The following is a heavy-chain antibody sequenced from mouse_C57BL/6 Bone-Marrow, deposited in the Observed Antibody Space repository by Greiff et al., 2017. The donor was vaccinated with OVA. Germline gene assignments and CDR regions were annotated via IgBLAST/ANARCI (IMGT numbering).Heavy chain of an antibody. J-gene: IGHJ1*03. CDR3: AREDFDV. V-gene: IGHV3-6*01. CDR1: GYSITSGYY. Sequence: EVQLVESGPGLVKPSQSLSLTCSVTGYSITSGYYWNWIRQFPGNKLEWMGYISYDGSNNYNPSLKNRISITRDTSKNQFFLKLNSVTTEDTATYYCAREDFDVWGTGTTVTVSS. CDR2: ISYDGSN.